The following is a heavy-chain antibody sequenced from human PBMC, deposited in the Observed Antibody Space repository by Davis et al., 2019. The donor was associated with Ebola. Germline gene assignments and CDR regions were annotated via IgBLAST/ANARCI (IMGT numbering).Heavy chain of an antibody. J-gene: IGHJ4*02. V-gene: IGHV1-8*01. D-gene: IGHD6-13*01. CDR3: ARGGAAAAGTFDFDY. CDR1: GYTFTSYD. CDR2: MNPNSDNT. Sequence: ASVKVSCKASGYTFTSYDINWVRQATGQGLEWMAWMNPNSDNTGYAQKFQGRVTVTRDTSITTAFMELSSLRSEDTAVYYCARGGAAAAGTFDFDYWGQGTLVTVSS.